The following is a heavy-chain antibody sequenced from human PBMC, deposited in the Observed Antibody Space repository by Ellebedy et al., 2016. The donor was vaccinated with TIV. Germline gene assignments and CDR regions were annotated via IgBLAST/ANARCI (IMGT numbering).Heavy chain of an antibody. CDR1: GYTFTDYG. V-gene: IGHV1-18*04. CDR3: ARDRDIRSSSDFQH. J-gene: IGHJ1*01. Sequence: AASVKVSCKASGYTFTDYGITWLRQAPGQGLEWMGWIGTDMGNTNYAQKFRGRVTMTTDTSTTTGYMEMRSLRSDDTALYYCARDRDIRSSSDFQHWGQGTLGTVSS. CDR2: IGTDMGNT. D-gene: IGHD6-6*01.